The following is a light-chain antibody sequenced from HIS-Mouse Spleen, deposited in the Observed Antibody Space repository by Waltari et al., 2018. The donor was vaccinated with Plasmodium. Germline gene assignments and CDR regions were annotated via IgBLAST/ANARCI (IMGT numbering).Light chain of an antibody. CDR3: YSTDSSGNHRV. CDR1: ALPKKY. CDR2: EDS. V-gene: IGLV3-10*01. J-gene: IGLJ3*02. Sequence: SYELTQPPSVSVSPGQTARITRSGDALPKKYAYWYQHKSGQAPVLVIYEDSKRPSGIPERFSGASSGTMATLTISGAQVEDEADYYCYSTDSSGNHRVFGGGTKLTVL.